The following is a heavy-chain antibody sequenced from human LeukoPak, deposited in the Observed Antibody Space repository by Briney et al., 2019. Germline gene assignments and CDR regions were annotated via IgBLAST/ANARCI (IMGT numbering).Heavy chain of an antibody. J-gene: IGHJ3*02. Sequence: SETLSLTCTVSGGSISSYYWSWIRQPPGKGLEWIGYIYHSGSTDYNTSLKSRVTISVDTSKNQFSLNLNSVTAADTAVYYCARAPGGYGSGSRGAFDIWGQGTMVTVSS. CDR3: ARAPGGYGSGSRGAFDI. CDR1: GGSISSYY. CDR2: IYHSGST. V-gene: IGHV4-59*01. D-gene: IGHD3-10*01.